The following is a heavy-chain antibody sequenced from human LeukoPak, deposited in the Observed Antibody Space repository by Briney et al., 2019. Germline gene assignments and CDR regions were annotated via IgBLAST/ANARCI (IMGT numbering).Heavy chain of an antibody. V-gene: IGHV3-30*03. CDR3: ARSGWYSSGFDP. CDR1: GFTFSRYG. D-gene: IGHD6-19*01. Sequence: PGRSLRLSCAASGFTFSRYGMHWVRQAPGKGLGWVAVISYDASNKYYADSVKGRFTISRDNSKNTLHLQMNSLRAEDTAVYFCARSGWYSSGFDPWGQGTLVTVSS. J-gene: IGHJ5*02. CDR2: ISYDASNK.